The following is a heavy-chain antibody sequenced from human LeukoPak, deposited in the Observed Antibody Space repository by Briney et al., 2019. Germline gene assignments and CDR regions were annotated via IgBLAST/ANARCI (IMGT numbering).Heavy chain of an antibody. Sequence: ASVKVSCKASGYTVTGYYMHWVRQAPGQGLEWMGWINPNSGGTNYAQKFQGRVTMTRDTSISTAYMELSRLRSDDTAVYYCARDHHGLRGVIPYYYMDVWGKGTTVTISS. V-gene: IGHV1-2*02. CDR3: ARDHHGLRGVIPYYYMDV. D-gene: IGHD3-10*01. CDR1: GYTVTGYY. CDR2: INPNSGGT. J-gene: IGHJ6*03.